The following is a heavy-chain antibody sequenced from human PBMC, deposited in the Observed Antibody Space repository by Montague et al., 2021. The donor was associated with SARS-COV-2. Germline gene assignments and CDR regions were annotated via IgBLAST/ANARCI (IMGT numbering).Heavy chain of an antibody. J-gene: IGHJ6*02. V-gene: IGHV2-70*01. CDR2: IYWDDDK. CDR3: ARVTTVTYPYYYICGMDV. CDR1: GFSLSTSGMC. Sequence: PALVKPTQTLTLTCTFSGFSLSTSGMCVSWIRQPPGKALEWLALIYWDDDKYYSTSLKTRLTISKDTSKNQVVLTMTNMDPVDTATYYCARVTTVTYPYYYICGMDVWGQGTTVTVSS. D-gene: IGHD4-17*01.